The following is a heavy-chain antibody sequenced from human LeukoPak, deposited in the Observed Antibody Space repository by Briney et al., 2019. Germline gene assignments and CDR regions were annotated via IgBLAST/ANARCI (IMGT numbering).Heavy chain of an antibody. J-gene: IGHJ4*02. CDR2: ISSDGINT. CDR3: VRRNDVRAVADY. Sequence: GGSLRLSCAASGFTFSSYSMHWVRQAPGRGLEYVSAISSDGINTYYADSVKGRFSISRDNSKDTVYLHMGSLRGEDMAVYYCVRRNDVRAVADYWGQGALVTVSS. CDR1: GFTFSSYS. V-gene: IGHV3-64*02. D-gene: IGHD1-1*01.